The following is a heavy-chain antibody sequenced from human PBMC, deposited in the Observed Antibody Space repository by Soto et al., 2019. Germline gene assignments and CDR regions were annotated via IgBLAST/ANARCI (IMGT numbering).Heavy chain of an antibody. Sequence: TLSLTCTVSGDAIYIGGYYWTWIRQHPGKGLEWIGYIYHTGKTYYNPSLESRVTMSVDTSKNQFSLKLASVTAADTAVYYCARDGSRTANWIDPWGQGTLVTVSS. CDR2: IYHTGKT. J-gene: IGHJ5*02. D-gene: IGHD2-2*01. V-gene: IGHV4-31*03. CDR3: ARDGSRTANWIDP. CDR1: GDAIYIGGYY.